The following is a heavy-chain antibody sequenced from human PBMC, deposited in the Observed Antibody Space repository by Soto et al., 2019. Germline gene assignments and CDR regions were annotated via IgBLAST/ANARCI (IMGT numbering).Heavy chain of an antibody. J-gene: IGHJ6*02. Sequence: GGSLRLSCAASGFTFSSYGMHWVRQAPGKGLEWVAVISYDGSNKYYADSVKGRFAISRDNSKNTLYLQMNSLRAEDTAVYYCAGGYDFWSGYLPHYYYYYGMDVWGQGTTVTAP. D-gene: IGHD3-3*01. CDR1: GFTFSSYG. CDR2: ISYDGSNK. V-gene: IGHV3-30*03. CDR3: AGGYDFWSGYLPHYYYYYGMDV.